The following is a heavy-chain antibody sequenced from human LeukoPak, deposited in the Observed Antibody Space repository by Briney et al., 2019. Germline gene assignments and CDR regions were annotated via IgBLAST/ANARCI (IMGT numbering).Heavy chain of an antibody. V-gene: IGHV3-33*01. D-gene: IGHD6-19*01. Sequence: GRSLRLSCAASGFTFSSYGMHWVRQAPGKGLEWVAVIGYDGSNKYYADSVKGRFTISRDNSKNTLYLQMNSLRAEDTAVYYCARRAVAGTGRLGDDALDYWGQGALVTVSS. CDR2: IGYDGSNK. CDR3: ARRAVAGTGRLGDDALDY. J-gene: IGHJ4*02. CDR1: GFTFSSYG.